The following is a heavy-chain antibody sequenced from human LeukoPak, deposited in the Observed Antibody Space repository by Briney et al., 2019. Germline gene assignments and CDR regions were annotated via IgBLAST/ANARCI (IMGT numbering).Heavy chain of an antibody. CDR2: IYPGDSDT. CDR1: GYSFTSYW. CDR3: ARQQWLVPGWFDP. Sequence: GESLKISCKGSGYSFTSYWISWVRQMPGKGLEWMGIIYPGDSDTRYSPSFQGQVTISADKSISTAYLQWSSLRASDTAMYYCARQQWLVPGWFDPWGQGTLVTVSS. D-gene: IGHD6-19*01. J-gene: IGHJ5*02. V-gene: IGHV5-51*01.